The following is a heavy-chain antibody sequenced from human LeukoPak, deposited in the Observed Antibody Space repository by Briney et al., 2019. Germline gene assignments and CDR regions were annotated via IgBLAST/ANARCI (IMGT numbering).Heavy chain of an antibody. V-gene: IGHV3-66*01. CDR3: ARDKGGLGPYSYYYMDV. Sequence: GGSLRLSCAASGFTVSSNYMSWVRQAPGKGLEWVSVIYSGGSTYYADSVKGRFTISRDNSKNTLYLQMNSLRAEDTAVYYCARDKGGLGPYSYYYMDVWGKGTTVTISS. CDR2: IYSGGST. J-gene: IGHJ6*03. D-gene: IGHD3-16*01. CDR1: GFTVSSNY.